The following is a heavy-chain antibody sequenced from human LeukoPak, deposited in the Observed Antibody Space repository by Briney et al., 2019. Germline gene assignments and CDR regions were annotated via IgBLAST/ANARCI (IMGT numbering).Heavy chain of an antibody. V-gene: IGHV4-34*01. CDR1: GGSFSGYY. CDR2: INHSGST. J-gene: IGHJ3*02. D-gene: IGHD3-22*01. CDR3: ARGAQYYYDSSGYCYDAFDI. Sequence: PSETLSLTCAVYGGSFSGYYWSWIRQPPGKGLEWIGEINHSGSTNYNPSLKSRVTISVDTSKNQFSLKLSSVTAADTAVYYCARGAQYYYDSSGYCYDAFDIWGQGTMVTVSS.